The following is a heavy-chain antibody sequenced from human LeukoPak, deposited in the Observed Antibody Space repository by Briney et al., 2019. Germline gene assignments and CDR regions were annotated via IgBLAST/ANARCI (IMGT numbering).Heavy chain of an antibody. J-gene: IGHJ4*02. CDR3: AREKPWYSGYDSFDY. V-gene: IGHV3-30*03. D-gene: IGHD5-12*01. CDR2: ISYDGSNK. Sequence: GGSLRLSCVASGFIFSNYGMHWVRQAPGKGLEWVAVISYDGSNKFYADSVKGRFTISRDNSKNTLYLQMNSLRAEDTAVYYCAREKPWYSGYDSFDYWGQGTLVTVSS. CDR1: GFIFSNYG.